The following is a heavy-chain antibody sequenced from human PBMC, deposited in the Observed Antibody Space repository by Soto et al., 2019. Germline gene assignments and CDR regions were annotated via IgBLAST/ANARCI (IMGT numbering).Heavy chain of an antibody. Sequence: SETLSLTCTVSGGSIRDYFWTWIRQPPGKGLEWIGYIYYSGRTNYNPSLKSRVSISVDTSKNHFSLQLTSVTAADTAVYYCARVGGDDFGDSGGFDYWGQGTLVTVSS. CDR3: ARVGGDDFGDSGGFDY. J-gene: IGHJ4*02. V-gene: IGHV4-59*01. CDR1: GGSIRDYF. D-gene: IGHD4-17*01. CDR2: IYYSGRT.